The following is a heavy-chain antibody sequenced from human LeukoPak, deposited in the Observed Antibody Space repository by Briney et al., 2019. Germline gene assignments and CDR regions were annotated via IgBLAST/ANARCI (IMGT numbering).Heavy chain of an antibody. Sequence: ASVKVSCKASGYTFTSYGISWVRQAPGQGLEWMGWINPNSGGTDYAQKFQGRVTMTRDTSISTAYMELSRLSSDDTAVYYCARAQYFDWLSVYWGQGTLVTVSS. D-gene: IGHD3-9*01. V-gene: IGHV1-2*02. CDR1: GYTFTSYG. J-gene: IGHJ4*02. CDR2: INPNSGGT. CDR3: ARAQYFDWLSVY.